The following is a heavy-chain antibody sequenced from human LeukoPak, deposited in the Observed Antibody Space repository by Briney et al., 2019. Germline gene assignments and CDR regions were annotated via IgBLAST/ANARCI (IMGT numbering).Heavy chain of an antibody. CDR1: GGSFSGYY. CDR2: INHSGST. D-gene: IGHD3-22*01. CDR3: ARVLGYYDSSGYPQGWYFDL. J-gene: IGHJ2*01. Sequence: SSETLSLTCAVYGGSFSGYYWSWIRQPPGKGLEWIGEINHSGSTNYNPSLKSRVTISVDTSKNQFSLKLSSVTAADTAVYYCARVLGYYDSSGYPQGWYFDLWGRGTLVTVSS. V-gene: IGHV4-34*01.